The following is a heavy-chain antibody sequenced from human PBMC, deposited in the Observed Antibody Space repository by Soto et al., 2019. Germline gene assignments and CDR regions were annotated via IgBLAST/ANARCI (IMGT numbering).Heavy chain of an antibody. J-gene: IGHJ5*02. D-gene: IGHD2-8*01. CDR3: ARLSRRVAQESNYFDP. V-gene: IGHV5-51*01. CDR2: IYPGDSDS. Sequence: PGESLKISCKVSGYSFSTSWMGWVRQLPGKGLEWMGIIYPGDSDSRYGPFFEGHVTFSVDKSISTAYLEWSSLKASDTAIYYCARLSRRVAQESNYFDPWGQGTLVTVSS. CDR1: GYSFSTSW.